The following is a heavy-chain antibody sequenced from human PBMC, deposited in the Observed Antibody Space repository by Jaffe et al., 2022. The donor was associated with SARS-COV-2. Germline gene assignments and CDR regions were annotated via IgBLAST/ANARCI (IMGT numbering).Heavy chain of an antibody. CDR1: GGSISSDGHY. CDR2: FYHFGNT. V-gene: IGHV4-39*02. J-gene: IGHJ4*02. D-gene: IGHD1-1*01. Sequence: QLQLQESGPGLVKPSETLSLTCTVFGGSISSDGHYWGWIRQPPGKGLEWIGSFYHFGNTYYNPSLKSRVTISPGTSKNQFSLKLSSVTAADTAIYYCAREHQARWNDGQFDYWGQGTLVTVSS. CDR3: AREHQARWNDGQFDY.